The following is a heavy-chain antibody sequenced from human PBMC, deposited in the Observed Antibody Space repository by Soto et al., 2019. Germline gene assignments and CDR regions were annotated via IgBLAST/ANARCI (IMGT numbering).Heavy chain of an antibody. D-gene: IGHD6-19*01. CDR3: ARDLGEYSSGWNAFDI. CDR1: GGTFSSYA. V-gene: IGHV1-69*13. CDR2: IIPIFGTA. Sequence: GASVKVSCKASGGTFSSYAISWVRQAPGQGLEWMGGIIPIFGTANYAQKFQGRVTITADESTSTAYMELSSLRSEDTAVYYCARDLGEYSSGWNAFDIWGQGTMVTVSS. J-gene: IGHJ3*02.